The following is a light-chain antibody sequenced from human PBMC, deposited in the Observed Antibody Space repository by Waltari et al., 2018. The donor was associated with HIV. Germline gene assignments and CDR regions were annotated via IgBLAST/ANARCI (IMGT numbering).Light chain of an antibody. CDR1: TSDLRGSNY. CDR2: EVT. Sequence: QSALTQPPSASGSPGQSVTVSCTATTSDLRGSNYVSWYQQHPGKAPKLIIYEVTKRPSGVPDRFSGSKSGNTASLTVSGLQAEDEADYYCSSYAGTNKVFGGGTKLTVL. CDR3: SSYAGTNKV. J-gene: IGLJ3*02. V-gene: IGLV2-8*01.